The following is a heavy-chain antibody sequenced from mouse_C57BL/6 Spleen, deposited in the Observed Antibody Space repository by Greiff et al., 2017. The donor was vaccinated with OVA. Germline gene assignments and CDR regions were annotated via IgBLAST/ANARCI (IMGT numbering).Heavy chain of an antibody. Sequence: VQLQQSGPELVKPGASVKISCKASGYTFTDYYLHWVNPSPFPRLAWIGDINPNNGGTSYNQKFKGKATLTVDKSSSTAYMELRSLTSEDSAVYYCARSLDYWGQGTTLTVSS. CDR1: GYTFTDYY. CDR2: INPNNGGT. CDR3: ARSLDY. J-gene: IGHJ2*01. V-gene: IGHV1-26*01.